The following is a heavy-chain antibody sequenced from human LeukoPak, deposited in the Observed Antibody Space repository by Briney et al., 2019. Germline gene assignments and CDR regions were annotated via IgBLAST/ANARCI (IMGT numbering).Heavy chain of an antibody. D-gene: IGHD1-26*01. V-gene: IGHV1-2*02. CDR1: GYTFTGYY. CDR3: ARVVGATEYFDY. J-gene: IGHJ4*02. CDR2: INPNSGGT. Sequence: GASVKVSCKASGYTFTGYYMQWVRQAPGQGLEWMGWINPNSGGTNYAQKFQGRDTMTRDTSISTAYMELSRLRSDDTAVYYCARVVGATEYFDYWGQGTLVTVSS.